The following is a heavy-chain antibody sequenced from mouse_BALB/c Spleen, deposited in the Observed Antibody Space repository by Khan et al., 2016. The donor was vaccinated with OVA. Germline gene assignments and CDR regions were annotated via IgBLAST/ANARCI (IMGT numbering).Heavy chain of an antibody. Sequence: QVQLKQSGPELVRPGVSVKISCKGSGYTFTDYAIYWVKQSHAKSLEWVGLISTSSGNTNYNQKFTVKATMTVDKSSSTAFMELARLTAEDSAIYYCARPAYDGYYAYWGQGTTLTVSS. V-gene: IGHV1S137*01. J-gene: IGHJ2*01. D-gene: IGHD2-3*01. CDR1: GYTFTDYA. CDR3: ARPAYDGYYAY. CDR2: ISTSSGNT.